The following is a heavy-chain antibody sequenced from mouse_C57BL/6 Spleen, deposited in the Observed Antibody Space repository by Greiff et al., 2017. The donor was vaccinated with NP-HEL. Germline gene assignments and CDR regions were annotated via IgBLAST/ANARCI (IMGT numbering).Heavy chain of an antibody. Sequence: EVQLQQSGPVLVKPGASVKMSCKASGYTFTDYYMNWVKQSHGKSLEWIGVINPYNGGTSYNQKFKGKATLTVDKSSSTAYMELNSLTSEDSAVYYCARLGNWDLDYWGQGTTLTVSS. J-gene: IGHJ2*01. D-gene: IGHD4-1*01. V-gene: IGHV1-19*01. CDR3: ARLGNWDLDY. CDR1: GYTFTDYY. CDR2: INPYNGGT.